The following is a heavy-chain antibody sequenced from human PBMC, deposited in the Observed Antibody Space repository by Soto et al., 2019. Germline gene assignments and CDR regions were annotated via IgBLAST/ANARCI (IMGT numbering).Heavy chain of an antibody. CDR1: GFAFSGAA. V-gene: IGHV3-73*02. Sequence: EVQLVESGGDLVRSGGSLKVSCAASGFAFSGAAFHWVRQAPGKGLEWVGRIRSKAHNYATEYAASVKGRFTISRDDSRNTSYLQMNSLNVEDTAVYYCTRPNEEMAFDFWGQGTLVTVSS. CDR2: IRSKAHNYAT. D-gene: IGHD1-1*01. J-gene: IGHJ4*02. CDR3: TRPNEEMAFDF.